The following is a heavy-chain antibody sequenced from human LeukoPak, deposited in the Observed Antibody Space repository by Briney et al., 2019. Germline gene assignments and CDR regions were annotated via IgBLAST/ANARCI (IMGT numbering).Heavy chain of an antibody. CDR3: ARRGSGSYYNWFDP. V-gene: IGHV4-39*01. CDR2: IYYSGST. D-gene: IGHD1-26*01. CDR1: GGSISSSSYY. Sequence: SETLSLTCTVSGGSISSSSYYWGWIRQPPGKGLEWIGSIYYSGSTYYNPSLKSRVTISVDTSKNQFSLKLSSVTAADAAVYYCARRGSGSYYNWFDPWGQGTLVTVSS. J-gene: IGHJ5*02.